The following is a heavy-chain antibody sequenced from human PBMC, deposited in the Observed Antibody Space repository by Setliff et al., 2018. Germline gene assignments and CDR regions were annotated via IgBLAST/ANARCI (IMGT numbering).Heavy chain of an antibody. CDR1: RGSFSGYY. CDR2: INHSGST. CDR3: ARGRFEGYYNFWSGYLGFDY. Sequence: SETLSLTCAVYRGSFSGYYWSWIRQPPGKGLEWIGEINHSGSTNYNPSLKSRVTISVDTSKNQFSLKLSSVTAADTAVYYCARGRFEGYYNFWSGYLGFDYWGQGTLVTVSS. J-gene: IGHJ4*02. V-gene: IGHV4-34*01. D-gene: IGHD3-3*01.